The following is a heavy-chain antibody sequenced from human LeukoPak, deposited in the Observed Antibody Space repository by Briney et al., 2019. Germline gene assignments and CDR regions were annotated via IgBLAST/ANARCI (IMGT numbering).Heavy chain of an antibody. CDR3: ARDLPRYCSSTSCYTSRYYYYYMDV. CDR2: ISAYNGNT. Sequence: ASVKVSCKASGYTFTSYGISWVRQAPGQGLEWMGWISAYNGNTNYAQKLQGRVTMTTQTSTSTAYMELRSLRSDDTAVYYCARDLPRYCSSTSCYTSRYYYYYMDVWGKGTTVTVSS. J-gene: IGHJ6*03. CDR1: GYTFTSYG. D-gene: IGHD2-2*02. V-gene: IGHV1-18*01.